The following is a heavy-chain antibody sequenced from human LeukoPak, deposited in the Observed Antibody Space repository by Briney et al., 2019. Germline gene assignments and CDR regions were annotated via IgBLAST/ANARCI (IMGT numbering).Heavy chain of an antibody. V-gene: IGHV4-61*02. J-gene: IGHJ4*02. CDR2: IYTSGST. CDR1: GGSFSSGSYY. Sequence: PSQTLSLTCTVSGGSFSSGSYYWSWIRQPAGKGLEWIGRIYTSGSTDYNPSLKSRVTISVDTSKNQFSLKLSSVTAADTAVYYCAGTYSGYYYPTPDYWGQGTLVTVSS. D-gene: IGHD3-22*01. CDR3: AGTYSGYYYPTPDY.